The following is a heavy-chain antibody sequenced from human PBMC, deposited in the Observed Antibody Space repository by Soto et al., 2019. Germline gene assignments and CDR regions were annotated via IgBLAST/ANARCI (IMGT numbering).Heavy chain of an antibody. CDR3: GTHAGGGGY. CDR2: IYSGGYT. J-gene: IGHJ4*02. CDR1: GFTVSNNY. V-gene: IGHV3-53*01. D-gene: IGHD3-10*01. Sequence: EVQLVESGGGLIQPGGSLRLSCAVSGFTVSNNYMSWVRQAPGKGLEGVSVIYSGGYTAYGDSVKGRFTISRDNSKNNLYLKRKSRRAEATAGFYWGTHAGGGGYWGQGTLVTVSS.